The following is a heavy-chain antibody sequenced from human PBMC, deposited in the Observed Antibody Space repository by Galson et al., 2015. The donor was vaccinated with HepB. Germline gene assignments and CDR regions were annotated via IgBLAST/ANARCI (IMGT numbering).Heavy chain of an antibody. CDR2: IIPILGTS. J-gene: IGHJ5*02. CDR1: GDTFRSYA. CDR3: ARDPNYGGSGYRSPYNWFDP. D-gene: IGHD5-18*01. Sequence: SVKVSCKASGDTFRSYAINWVRRAPGQGLEWMGRIIPILGTSTYARKFRDRLVLSADTSTGTAFMDLRSLTSADTALYFCARDPNYGGSGYRSPYNWFDPWGQGTLITVSS. V-gene: IGHV1-69*04.